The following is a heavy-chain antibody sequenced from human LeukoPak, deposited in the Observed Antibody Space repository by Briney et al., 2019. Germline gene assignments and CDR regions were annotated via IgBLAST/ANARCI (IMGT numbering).Heavy chain of an antibody. D-gene: IGHD5-18*01. V-gene: IGHV1-8*01. CDR1: GYTFTSYD. Sequence: ASVKVSCKASGYTFTSYDINWVRQATGQRLEWMGWMNPNSGNTGYSQKFQGRVTMTRNTSIRTAYMELSSLRSEDTAVYYCARGHRIAMVTRRPYYYYMDVWGKGTTVTVSS. CDR3: ARGHRIAMVTRRPYYYYMDV. CDR2: MNPNSGNT. J-gene: IGHJ6*03.